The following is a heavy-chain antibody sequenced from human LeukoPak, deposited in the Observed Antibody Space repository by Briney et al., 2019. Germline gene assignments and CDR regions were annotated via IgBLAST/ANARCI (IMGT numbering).Heavy chain of an antibody. CDR1: GFTFSSYS. CDR3: ARDLEVGNSLSALDY. Sequence: GGSLRLSCAASGFTFSSYSMNWVRQAPGKGLEWVSSISSSSSYIYYAESVKGRFTITRDNAKNSLYLQMNSLRAEDTAVYYCARDLEVGNSLSALDYWGQGTLVTVSS. D-gene: IGHD1/OR15-1a*01. J-gene: IGHJ4*02. CDR2: ISSSSSYI. V-gene: IGHV3-21*01.